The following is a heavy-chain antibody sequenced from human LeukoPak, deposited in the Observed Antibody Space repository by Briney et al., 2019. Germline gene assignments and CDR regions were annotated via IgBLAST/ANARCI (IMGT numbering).Heavy chain of an antibody. CDR2: IYHSGST. J-gene: IGHJ4*02. CDR1: GYSISSGYY. V-gene: IGHV4-38-2*02. CDR3: ARDYYYDSSGYSDY. Sequence: SETLSLTCTVSGYSISSGYYWGWIRQPPGKGLEWIGSIYHSGSTYYNPSLKSRVTISVDTSKNQFSLKLSSVTAADTAVYYCARDYYYDSSGYSDYXXQGTLVTVSS. D-gene: IGHD3-22*01.